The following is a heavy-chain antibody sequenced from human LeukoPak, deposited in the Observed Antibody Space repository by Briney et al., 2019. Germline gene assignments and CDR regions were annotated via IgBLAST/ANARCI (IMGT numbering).Heavy chain of an antibody. D-gene: IGHD2-21*01. Sequence: SETLSLTCTVSGGSIRSYYWSWIRQPAGKGLEWIGRIYTSGSTNYNPSLKSRVTMSVDTSKNQFSLKLSSVTAADTAVYYCARGGYCGGDCLLGDDAFDIWGQGTMVTVSS. CDR2: IYTSGST. CDR1: GGSIRSYY. CDR3: ARGGYCGGDCLLGDDAFDI. V-gene: IGHV4-4*07. J-gene: IGHJ3*02.